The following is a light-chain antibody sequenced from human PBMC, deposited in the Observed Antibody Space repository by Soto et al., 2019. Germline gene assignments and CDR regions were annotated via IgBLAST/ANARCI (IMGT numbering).Light chain of an antibody. J-gene: IGKJ2*01. Sequence: IVMTQSPDSLAVSLGERATINCKSSQSILYNSNNKNYLAWYQQKPGQPPKLLFYWASTRESGVPDRFSGGGSGTDFTLTISSLQAEDVAVYFCQQCYTVPYTFGQGTKLEIK. V-gene: IGKV4-1*01. CDR1: QSILYNSNNKNY. CDR3: QQCYTVPYT. CDR2: WAS.